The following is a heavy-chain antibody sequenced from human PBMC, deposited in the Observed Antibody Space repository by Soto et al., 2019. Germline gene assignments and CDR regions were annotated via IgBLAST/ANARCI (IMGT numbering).Heavy chain of an antibody. Sequence: GXSVKVSCKASGYTFTSYGISWVRQAPGQGLEWMGWISAYNGNTNYAQKLQGRVTMTTDTSTSTAYMELRSLRSDDTAVYYCARGITMVRGVIPNYFDYWGQGTLVTVSS. V-gene: IGHV1-18*01. J-gene: IGHJ4*02. D-gene: IGHD3-10*01. CDR2: ISAYNGNT. CDR1: GYTFTSYG. CDR3: ARGITMVRGVIPNYFDY.